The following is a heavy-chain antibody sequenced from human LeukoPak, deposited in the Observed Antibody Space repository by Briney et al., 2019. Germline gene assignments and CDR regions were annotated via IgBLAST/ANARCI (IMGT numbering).Heavy chain of an antibody. Sequence: GESLQISCQGSGYSFTSYWIGWVRQMPGKGLEWMGIIYPGDSDTRYSPSFQGQVTISADKSISTAYLQWSSLKASDTAMYYCARDDDSSGYYNYAFDIWGQGTMVTVSS. J-gene: IGHJ3*02. V-gene: IGHV5-51*01. CDR2: IYPGDSDT. D-gene: IGHD3-22*01. CDR3: ARDDDSSGYYNYAFDI. CDR1: GYSFTSYW.